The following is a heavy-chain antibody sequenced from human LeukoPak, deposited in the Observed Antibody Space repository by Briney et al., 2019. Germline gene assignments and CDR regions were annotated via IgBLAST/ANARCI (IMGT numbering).Heavy chain of an antibody. CDR1: GGSINSYY. V-gene: IGHV4-59*01. CDR2: IYYSGST. CDR3: AKTGAVAGYSDAFDI. D-gene: IGHD6-19*01. J-gene: IGHJ3*02. Sequence: SETLSLTCTVSGGSINSYYWSWIRQPPGKGLEWIGYIYYSGSTNYNPSLKSRVTISVDTSKNQFSLKLSSVTVADMAVYYCAKTGAVAGYSDAFDIWGQGTMVTVSS.